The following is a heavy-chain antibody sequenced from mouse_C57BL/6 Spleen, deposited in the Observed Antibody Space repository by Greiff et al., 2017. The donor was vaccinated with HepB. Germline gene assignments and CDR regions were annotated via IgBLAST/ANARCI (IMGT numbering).Heavy chain of an antibody. CDR3: ASDYDYWRIFDY. Sequence: QVQLQQPGAELVRPGTSVKLSCKASGYTFTSYWMHWVKQRPGQGLEWIGVIDPSDSYTNYNQKFKGKATLTVDRSSSTAYMQLSSLTSEDSAVYYCASDYDYWRIFDYWGQGTTLTVSS. J-gene: IGHJ2*01. D-gene: IGHD2-4*01. CDR1: GYTFTSYW. V-gene: IGHV1-59*01. CDR2: IDPSDSYT.